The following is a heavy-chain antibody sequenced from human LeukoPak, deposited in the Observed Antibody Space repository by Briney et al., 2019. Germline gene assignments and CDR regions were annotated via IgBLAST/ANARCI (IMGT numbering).Heavy chain of an antibody. D-gene: IGHD6-13*01. V-gene: IGHV4-4*09. J-gene: IGHJ6*03. CDR2: IYTSGST. CDR3: ARHGEEAGYYYYYMDV. Sequence: PSETLSLTCTVSGGSISSYYWNWIRQPPGKGLEWIGYIYTSGSTNYNPSLKSRVTISVDTSKNQFSLKLSSVTAADTAVYYCARHGEEAGYYYYYMDVWGKGTTVTVSS. CDR1: GGSISSYY.